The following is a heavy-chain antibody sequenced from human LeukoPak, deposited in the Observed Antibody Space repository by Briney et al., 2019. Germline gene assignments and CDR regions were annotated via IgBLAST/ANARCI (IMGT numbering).Heavy chain of an antibody. V-gene: IGHV3-48*03. D-gene: IGHD1-26*01. J-gene: IGHJ4*02. CDR1: GFTFSSYE. CDR3: ARQGATTLDY. CDR2: ISSSGSTI. Sequence: GGSLRLSCAASGFTFSSYEVNWVRQAPGKGLEWVSYISSSGSTIYYADSVKGRFTISRDNAKNSLYLQMNSLRAEDTAVYYCARQGATTLDYWGQGTLVTVSS.